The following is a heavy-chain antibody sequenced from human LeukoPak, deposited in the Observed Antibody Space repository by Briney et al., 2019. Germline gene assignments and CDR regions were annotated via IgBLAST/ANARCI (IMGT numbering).Heavy chain of an antibody. V-gene: IGHV1-2*02. D-gene: IGHD6-13*01. J-gene: IGHJ5*02. CDR1: GYTFTGYY. CDR3: ARGFSSIWINYFDP. CDR2: INPNSGDI. Sequence: ASAKVSCKASGYTFTGYYIHWVRQAPGQGLEWMGWINPNSGDINYAQKFEGRVTMTRDTSISTAYMELSRLTSDDTAVYYCARGFSSIWINYFDPWGQGTLVTVSS.